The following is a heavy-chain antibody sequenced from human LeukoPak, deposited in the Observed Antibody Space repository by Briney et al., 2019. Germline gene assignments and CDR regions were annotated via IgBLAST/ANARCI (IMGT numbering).Heavy chain of an antibody. CDR1: GFTFGSYS. CDR2: ISGSSSTI. D-gene: IGHD3-22*01. V-gene: IGHV3-48*01. CDR3: ARGSTYFESRGKVPLDY. J-gene: IGHJ4*02. Sequence: GGSLRLSCAASGFTFGSYSMNWVRQAPGKGLEWGSYISGSSSTIYYADSVKGRFTISRDNGKNTLYLQMNSLRAEDTAVYYWARGSTYFESRGKVPLDYGGRGPLVPVSP.